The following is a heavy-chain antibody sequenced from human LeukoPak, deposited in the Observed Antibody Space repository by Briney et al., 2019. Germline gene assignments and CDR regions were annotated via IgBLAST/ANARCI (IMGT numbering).Heavy chain of an antibody. Sequence: PSQTLSLTCTVSGASIISGSYYWSWIRQPPGKGLEWIGYIYYSGSTNYNPSLKSRVTISVDTSKNQFSLKLSSVTAADTAVYYCARAEVAAAVSDYWGQGTLVTVSS. CDR2: IYYSGST. D-gene: IGHD6-13*01. J-gene: IGHJ4*02. CDR1: GASIISGSYY. CDR3: ARAEVAAAVSDY. V-gene: IGHV4-61*01.